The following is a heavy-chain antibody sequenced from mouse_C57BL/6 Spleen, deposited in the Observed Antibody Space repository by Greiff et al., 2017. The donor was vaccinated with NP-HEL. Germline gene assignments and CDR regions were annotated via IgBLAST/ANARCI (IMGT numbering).Heavy chain of an antibody. J-gene: IGHJ4*01. D-gene: IGHD1-1*01. CDR1: GYTFTDYE. CDR3: SSSPVVAPLSEDY. V-gene: IGHV1-15*01. CDR2: IDPETGGT. Sequence: VQLQESGAELVRPGASVTLSCKASGYTFTDYEMHWVKQTPVHGLEWIGAIDPETGGTAYNQKFKGKAILTADKSSSTAYMELRSLTSEDSAVYYCSSSPVVAPLSEDYWGQGTSVTVSS.